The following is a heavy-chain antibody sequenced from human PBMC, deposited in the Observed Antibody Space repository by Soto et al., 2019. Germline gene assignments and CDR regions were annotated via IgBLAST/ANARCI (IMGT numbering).Heavy chain of an antibody. CDR2: ISDSSHYI. J-gene: IGHJ5*02. Sequence: GGSLRLSCAASGFTFSTYGMNWVRQAPVKGLEWLSSISDSSHYIYYADSVKGRFTISRDNAKNSLFLQMNSLRGEDTAVYYCARSGLALPYSASHWFDPWGHGTLVTVSS. V-gene: IGHV3-21*01. CDR1: GFTFSTYG. D-gene: IGHD3-22*01. CDR3: ARSGLALPYSASHWFDP.